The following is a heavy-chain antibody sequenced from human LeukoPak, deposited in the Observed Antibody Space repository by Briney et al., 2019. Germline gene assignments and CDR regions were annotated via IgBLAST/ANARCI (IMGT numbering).Heavy chain of an antibody. V-gene: IGHV1-2*02. J-gene: IGHJ4*02. CDR3: AREQGWTAAGTEDY. Sequence: ASVEVSCKASGYTFTGYYMHWVRQAPGQGLEWMGWINPNSGGTNYAQKFQGRVTMTRDTSISTAYMELSRLRSDDTAVYYCAREQGWTAAGTEDYWGQGTLVTVSS. D-gene: IGHD6-13*01. CDR2: INPNSGGT. CDR1: GYTFTGYY.